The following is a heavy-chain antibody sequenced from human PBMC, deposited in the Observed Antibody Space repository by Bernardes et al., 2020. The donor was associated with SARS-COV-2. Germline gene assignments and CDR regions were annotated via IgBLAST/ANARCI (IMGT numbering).Heavy chain of an antibody. CDR3: ARGYGTSRFSYNWFDP. CDR1: GGSISTGSYY. CDR2: IYNSGNT. D-gene: IGHD2-2*01. J-gene: IGHJ5*02. V-gene: IGHV4-31*03. Sequence: SETLSLTCNVSGGSISTGSYYWSWIRQRPGKGLDYIGYIYNSGNTYYNPSLKSRVIISMDTSTNQFSLRLTSVTAADTAVYYCARGYGTSRFSYNWFDPWGQGTLVTVSS.